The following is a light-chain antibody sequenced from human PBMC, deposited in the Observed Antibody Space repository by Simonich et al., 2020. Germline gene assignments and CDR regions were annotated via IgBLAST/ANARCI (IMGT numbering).Light chain of an antibody. J-gene: IGKJ1*01. CDR3: QQYYSTPPWT. V-gene: IGKV4-1*01. Sequence: DIVMTQSPDSLAVSLGERAPINCKSSHSFLYSSNNKNYLAWYQQKTGQPPKLLSDWASTRESGVPDRCSGSGSGTDFTLTISSLQAEDVAVYYCQQYYSTPPWTFGQGTKVEIK. CDR2: WAS. CDR1: HSFLYSSNNKNY.